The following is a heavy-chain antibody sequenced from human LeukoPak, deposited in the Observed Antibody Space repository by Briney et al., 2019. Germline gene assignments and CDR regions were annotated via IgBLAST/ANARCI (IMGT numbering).Heavy chain of an antibody. D-gene: IGHD6-13*01. CDR1: GGSFSGYY. CDR3: TRGFSSSWLRAYYYGMDV. CDR2: INHSGST. J-gene: IGHJ6*02. V-gene: IGHV4-34*01. Sequence: SETLSLTCAVYGGSFSGYYWSWIRQPPGKGLEWIGEINHSGSTNHNPSLKSRVTISVDTSKNQFSLKLSSVTAADTAVYYCTRGFSSSWLRAYYYGMDVWGQGTTVTVSS.